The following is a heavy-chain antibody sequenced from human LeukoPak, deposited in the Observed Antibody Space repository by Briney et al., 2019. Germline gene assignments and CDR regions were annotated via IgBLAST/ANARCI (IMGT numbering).Heavy chain of an antibody. V-gene: IGHV3-21*01. Sequence: PGGSLRLSCAASGFTFSSYSMNWVRQAPGKGLEWVLSISSSSSYIYYADSVKGRFTISRDNAKNSLYLQMNSLRAEDTAVYYRARDWYIAVAGPNFDYWGQGTLGTVSA. CDR3: ARDWYIAVAGPNFDY. CDR1: GFTFSSYS. J-gene: IGHJ4*02. D-gene: IGHD6-19*01. CDR2: ISSSSSYI.